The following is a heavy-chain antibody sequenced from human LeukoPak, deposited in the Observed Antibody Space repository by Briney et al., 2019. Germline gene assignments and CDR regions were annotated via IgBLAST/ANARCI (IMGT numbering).Heavy chain of an antibody. D-gene: IGHD3-10*01. CDR2: INPGGGGT. J-gene: IGHJ4*02. CDR3: ARGYYAGFDY. V-gene: IGHV1-46*01. CDR1: GYTFTGYY. Sequence: GASVKVSCKASGYTFTGYYMHWVRQAPGQGLEWMGIINPGGGGTSYAQKFQGGVTMTRDTSTSTVYMELSSLRSEDTAVFYCARGYYAGFDYWGQGTLVTVSS.